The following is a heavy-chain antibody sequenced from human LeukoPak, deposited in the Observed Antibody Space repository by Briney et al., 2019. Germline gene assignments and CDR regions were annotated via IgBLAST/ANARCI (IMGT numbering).Heavy chain of an antibody. CDR3: AKIDPRTGTRAAFDY. V-gene: IGHV3-30*18. D-gene: IGHD2-15*01. CDR1: GFTFSSYG. J-gene: IGHJ4*02. Sequence: GGSLRLSCAASGFTFSSYGMHWVRQAPGKGLEWVAVISYDGSNKYYADSVKGRFTISRDNSKNTLYLQMNSRRAEDTAVYYCAKIDPRTGTRAAFDYWGQGTLVTVPS. CDR2: ISYDGSNK.